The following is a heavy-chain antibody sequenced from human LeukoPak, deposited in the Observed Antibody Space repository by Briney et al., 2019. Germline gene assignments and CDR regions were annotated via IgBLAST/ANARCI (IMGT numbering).Heavy chain of an antibody. CDR3: ARDPAGGYRNWFDP. CDR1: GFTFSSYS. CDR2: ISSGSNII. Sequence: PGGSLRLSCAASGFTFSSYSMNWVRQAPGKGLEWVSYISSGSNIIFYADSVRGRFTISRDNSKNTLYLQMDSLRAEDTAVYYCARDPAGGYRNWFDPWGQGTLVTVSS. V-gene: IGHV3-48*01. D-gene: IGHD5-18*01. J-gene: IGHJ5*02.